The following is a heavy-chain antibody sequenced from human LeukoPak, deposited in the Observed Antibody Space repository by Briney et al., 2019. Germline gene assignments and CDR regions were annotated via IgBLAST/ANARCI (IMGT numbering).Heavy chain of an antibody. CDR3: ARQVGSSSLDV. D-gene: IGHD6-13*01. CDR1: GGSFSGYY. J-gene: IGHJ6*02. CDR2: INHGGST. V-gene: IGHV4-34*01. Sequence: SETLSLSCAVYGGSFSGYYWSWIRQPPGKGLEWIGEINHGGSTNYNPSLKSRVTISVDTSKNQFSLKLSSVTAADTAVYYCARQVGSSSLDVWGQGTTVTVSS.